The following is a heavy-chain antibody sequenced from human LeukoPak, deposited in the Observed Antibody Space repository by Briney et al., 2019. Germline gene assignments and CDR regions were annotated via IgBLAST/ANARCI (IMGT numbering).Heavy chain of an antibody. CDR2: IYYSGST. D-gene: IGHD6-19*01. V-gene: IGHV4-59*01. J-gene: IGHJ4*02. CDR3: ASSGWYSSGWYGLDY. CDR1: GGSISSYY. Sequence: SETLSLTCTVSGGSISSYYWSWIRQPPGKGLEWIGYIYYSGSTNYNPSLKSRVTISVDTSKNQFSLKLSSVTAADTAVYYCASSGWYSSGWYGLDYWGQGTLDTVSS.